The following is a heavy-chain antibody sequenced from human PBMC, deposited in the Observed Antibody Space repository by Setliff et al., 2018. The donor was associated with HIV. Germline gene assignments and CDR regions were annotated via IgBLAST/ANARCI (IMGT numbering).Heavy chain of an antibody. CDR2: ISYDGSYK. V-gene: IGHV3-30*04. Sequence: GGSLRLSCAASRFTFSGYAMHWVRQAQGEGLEWVAFISYDGSYKYYADSVKGRFTISRDNSENTLFLQMNSLRPDDTAMYYCAREIRTVYTGGHYFYGIDVWGQGTAVTVSS. J-gene: IGHJ6*02. D-gene: IGHD3-16*01. CDR1: RFTFSGYA. CDR3: AREIRTVYTGGHYFYGIDV.